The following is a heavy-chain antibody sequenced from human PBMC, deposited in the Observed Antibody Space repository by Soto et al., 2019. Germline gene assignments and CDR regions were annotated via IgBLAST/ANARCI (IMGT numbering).Heavy chain of an antibody. CDR2: IYYSGST. V-gene: IGHV4-59*01. CDR1: GGSISSYY. D-gene: IGHD5-12*01. CDR3: ARGVVTIGP. J-gene: IGHJ5*02. Sequence: PSETLSLTCTVSGGSISSYYCSWIRQPPGKGLEWIGYIYYSGSTNYNPSLKSRVTISVDTPKNQFSLKLTSVTAADTAVYYCARGVVTIGPWGQRTLVTVSS.